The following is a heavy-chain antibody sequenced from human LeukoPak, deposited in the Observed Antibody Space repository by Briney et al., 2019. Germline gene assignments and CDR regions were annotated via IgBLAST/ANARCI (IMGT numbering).Heavy chain of an antibody. CDR1: GFSLSTSGVH. CDR3: AHSVDSAMVN. Sequence: SGPTLVKPTQTLTLTCTFSGFSLSTSGVHVGWIRQPPGKALEWLALIYWDDDKRYSPSLKSRLTITKDTSKNLVVLTMTNIDPVDTATYYCAHSVDSAMVNRGQGTLVTVSS. CDR2: IYWDDDK. J-gene: IGHJ4*02. V-gene: IGHV2-5*02. D-gene: IGHD5-18*01.